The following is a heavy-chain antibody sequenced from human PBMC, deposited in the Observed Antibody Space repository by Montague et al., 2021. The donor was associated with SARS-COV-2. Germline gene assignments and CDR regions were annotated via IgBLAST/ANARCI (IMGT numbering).Heavy chain of an antibody. CDR2: IYYRGST. Sequence: SETLSLTCSVSNGSITSYFWSWIRQPPGKRLEWIGYIYYRGSTNYNPSLESRVTMSVDTSKSQFSLKLRFVTAADTAVYYCAREGLNNWIDSWGQGTPVIVSS. CDR3: AREGLNNWIDS. CDR1: NGSITSYF. V-gene: IGHV4-59*01. J-gene: IGHJ5*01.